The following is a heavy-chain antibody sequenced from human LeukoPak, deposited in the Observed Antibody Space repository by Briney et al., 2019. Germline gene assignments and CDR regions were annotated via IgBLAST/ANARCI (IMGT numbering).Heavy chain of an antibody. CDR2: ISHSGST. D-gene: IGHD1-7*01. CDR3: ARVKNWNYLFNWFDP. V-gene: IGHV4-38-2*02. Sequence: SETLSLTCTVSGYSISSGYYWGWIRQPPGKGLEWIGSISHSGSTYYNPSLKSRVTISIDTSKNHFSLRLSSVTAADTAVYYCARVKNWNYLFNWFDPWGQGTLVTVSS. CDR1: GYSISSGYY. J-gene: IGHJ5*02.